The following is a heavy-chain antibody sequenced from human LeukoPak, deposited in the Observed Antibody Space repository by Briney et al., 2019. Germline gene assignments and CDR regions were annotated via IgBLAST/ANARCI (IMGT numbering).Heavy chain of an antibody. J-gene: IGHJ1*01. CDR1: GYTFASYA. CDR2: INAGNGNT. V-gene: IGHV1-3*01. D-gene: IGHD1-26*01. Sequence: VASVKVSCKASGYTFASYAMHWVRQAPGQRLEWMGWINAGNGNTKYSQKFQGRVTITRDTSASTAYMELSSLRSEDTAVYYCARTEVGALFQHWGQGTLVTVSS. CDR3: ARTEVGALFQH.